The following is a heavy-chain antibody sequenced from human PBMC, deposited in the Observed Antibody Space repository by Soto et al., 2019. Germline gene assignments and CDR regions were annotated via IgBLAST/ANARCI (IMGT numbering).Heavy chain of an antibody. D-gene: IGHD3-3*02. J-gene: IGHJ5*02. CDR1: GGSISSAAYY. V-gene: IGHV4-39*01. CDR3: ASPKIAFYNWFDP. CDR2: IYYSGST. Sequence: SETLSLTCTVSGGSISSAAYYWGWIRQPPGKGLEWIGSIYYSGSTYYNPSLKSRVTISVDTSKNQFSLKLSSVTAADTAVYYCASPKIAFYNWFDPWGQGTLVTVSS.